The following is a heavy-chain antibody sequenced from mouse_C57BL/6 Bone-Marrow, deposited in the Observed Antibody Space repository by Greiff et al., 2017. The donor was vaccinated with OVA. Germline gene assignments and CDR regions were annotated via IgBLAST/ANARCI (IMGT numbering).Heavy chain of an antibody. V-gene: IGHV1-69*01. D-gene: IGHD1-1*01. CDR2: IDPSDSYT. J-gene: IGHJ3*01. Sequence: VQLQQSGAELVMPGASVKLSCKASGYTFTSYWMHWVKQRPGQGLEWIGEIDPSDSYTNYNQKFKGKSTLTVDKSSSTAYMQLSSLTSEDSAVYYCARGSSEMAYWGQGTLVTVSA. CDR3: ARGSSEMAY. CDR1: GYTFTSYW.